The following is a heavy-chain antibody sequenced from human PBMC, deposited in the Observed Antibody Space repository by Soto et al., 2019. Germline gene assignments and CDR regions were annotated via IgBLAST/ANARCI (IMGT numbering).Heavy chain of an antibody. CDR2: IIPIFGTA. J-gene: IGHJ4*02. V-gene: IGHV1-69*01. CDR1: GGTFSSYA. D-gene: IGHD4-17*01. Sequence: QVQLVQSGAEVKKPGSSVKVSCKASGGTFSSYAISWVRPAPGQGLEWMGGIIPIFGTANYAQKFQGRVTITADESTSTAYMELSSLRSEDTAVYYCARPAGGAYGDYGYYFDYWGQGTLVTVSS. CDR3: ARPAGGAYGDYGYYFDY.